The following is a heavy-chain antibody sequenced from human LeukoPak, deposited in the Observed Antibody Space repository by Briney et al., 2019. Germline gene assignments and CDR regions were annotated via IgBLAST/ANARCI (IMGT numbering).Heavy chain of an antibody. CDR3: ARDPRYYYDSSGNGMDV. CDR2: ISWNSGSI. Sequence: GGSLRLSCAASGFTFDDYAMHWVRQAPGKGLEWVSGISWNSGSIGYADSVKGRFTISRDNAKNSLYLQMNSLRAEDTAVYYCARDPRYYYDSSGNGMDVWGQGTTVTVSS. CDR1: GFTFDDYA. D-gene: IGHD3-22*01. J-gene: IGHJ6*02. V-gene: IGHV3-9*01.